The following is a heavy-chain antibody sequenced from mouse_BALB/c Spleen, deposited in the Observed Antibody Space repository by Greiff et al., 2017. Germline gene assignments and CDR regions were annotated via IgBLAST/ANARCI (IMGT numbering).Heavy chain of an antibody. V-gene: IGHV1-4*02. Sequence: QVQLQQSAAELARPGASVKMSCKASGYTFTSYTMHWVKQRPGQGLEWIGYINPSSGYTEYNQKFKDKTTLTADKSSSTAYMQLSSLTSEDSAVYYCVDYDGAMDYWGQGTSVTVSS. CDR3: VDYDGAMDY. D-gene: IGHD2-4*01. CDR1: GYTFTSYT. J-gene: IGHJ4*01. CDR2: INPSSGYT.